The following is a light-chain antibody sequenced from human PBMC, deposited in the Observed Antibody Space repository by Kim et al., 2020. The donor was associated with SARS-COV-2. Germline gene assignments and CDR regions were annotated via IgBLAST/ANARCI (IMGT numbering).Light chain of an antibody. J-gene: IGLJ3*02. CDR1: SGSIASNY. CDR2: EDN. Sequence: NFMLTQSPSVSASPGETVTISCTRSSGSIASNYVQWYQQRPGSAPSTVIYEDNQRPSGVPARFSGSIDSSSNSASLTISGLRTEDEADYYCQSYDSSTPCVFGGGTQLTVL. CDR3: QSYDSSTPCV. V-gene: IGLV6-57*03.